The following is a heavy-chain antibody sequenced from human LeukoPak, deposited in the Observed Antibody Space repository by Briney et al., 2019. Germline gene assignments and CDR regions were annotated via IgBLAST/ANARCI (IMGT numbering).Heavy chain of an antibody. J-gene: IGHJ6*03. CDR3: ARDFLISPDFWSGYFGYYYYYMDV. CDR2: ISSSSSYI. Sequence: GGSLRLSCAASGFTFSSYSMNWVRQAPGKGLEWVSSISSSSSYIYYADSVKGRFTISRDNAKNSLYLQMNSLRAEDTAVYYCARDFLISPDFWSGYFGYYYYYMDVWGKGTTVTVSS. V-gene: IGHV3-21*01. CDR1: GFTFSSYS. D-gene: IGHD3-3*01.